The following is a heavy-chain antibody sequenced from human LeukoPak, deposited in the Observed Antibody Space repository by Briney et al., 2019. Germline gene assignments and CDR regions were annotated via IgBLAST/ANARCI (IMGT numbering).Heavy chain of an antibody. J-gene: IGHJ4*02. V-gene: IGHV3-15*01. Sequence: GGSLRLSCAASGFTFSNAWMSWVRQAPGKGLEWVGRIKSKTDGGTTDYAAPVKGRFTISRDDSKNTLYLQMNSLKTEDTAVYYCTTGGARLRSGELSGETFDYWGQGTLVTVSS. CDR3: TTGGARLRSGELSGETFDY. CDR2: IKSKTDGGTT. D-gene: IGHD3-16*02. CDR1: GFTFSNAW.